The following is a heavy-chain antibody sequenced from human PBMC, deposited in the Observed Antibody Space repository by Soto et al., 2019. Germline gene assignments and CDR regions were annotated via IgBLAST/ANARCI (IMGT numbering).Heavy chain of an antibody. CDR1: GGSIYRSGYY. Sequence: SETLSLTCTVSGGSIYRSGYYWGWIRQPPGRGLEWLGNIDYNGVTYSNPSLKSRVTISRDTSKNQFYLKLTSVTAADTALYYCGKVLVGATGHTDSDSWGPGTMVTVS. CDR2: IDYNGVT. D-gene: IGHD2-15*01. J-gene: IGHJ4*02. V-gene: IGHV4-39*01. CDR3: GKVLVGATGHTDSDS.